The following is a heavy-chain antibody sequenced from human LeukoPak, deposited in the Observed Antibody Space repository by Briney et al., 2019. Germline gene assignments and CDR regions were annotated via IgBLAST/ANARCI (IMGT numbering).Heavy chain of an antibody. CDR1: GGSISRYY. J-gene: IGHJ3*02. D-gene: IGHD3-22*01. Sequence: SETLSLTCTVSGGSISRYYWSWIRQPPGKGLEWIGYIYYSGSTYYNPSLKSRVTISVDTSKNQFSLKLSSVTAADTAVYYCARDMRYDSSGYYPNPHDAFDIWGQGTMVTVSS. CDR2: IYYSGST. V-gene: IGHV4-59*12. CDR3: ARDMRYDSSGYYPNPHDAFDI.